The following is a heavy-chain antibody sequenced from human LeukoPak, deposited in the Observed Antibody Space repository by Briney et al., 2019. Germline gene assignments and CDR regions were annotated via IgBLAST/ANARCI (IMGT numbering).Heavy chain of an antibody. D-gene: IGHD3-10*01. CDR2: INPNSGGT. J-gene: IGHJ3*02. CDR1: GYTFTGYY. Sequence: ASVKVSCKASGYTFTGYYMHWVRQAPGQGLEWMGRINPNSGGTNYAQKFQGRVTMTRDTSISTAYMGLSRLRSDDTAVYYCAREAPVGFGELGAFDIWGQGTMVTVSS. CDR3: AREAPVGFGELGAFDI. V-gene: IGHV1-2*06.